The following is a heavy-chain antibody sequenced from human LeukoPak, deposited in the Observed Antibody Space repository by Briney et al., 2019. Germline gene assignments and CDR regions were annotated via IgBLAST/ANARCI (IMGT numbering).Heavy chain of an antibody. Sequence: ASVTVSCEASGYTFTSYYMHWVRQAPGQGHEWMGIINPSGGSTSYAQKFQGRVTMTRDTSTSTVHVELSSLRSEDTAVDYCAREVGSYFDYWGQGTLVTVSS. CDR2: INPSGGST. J-gene: IGHJ4*02. D-gene: IGHD1-26*01. V-gene: IGHV1-46*01. CDR3: AREVGSYFDY. CDR1: GYTFTSYY.